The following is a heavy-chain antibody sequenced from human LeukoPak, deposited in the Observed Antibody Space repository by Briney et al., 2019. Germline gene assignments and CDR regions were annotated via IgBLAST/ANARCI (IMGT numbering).Heavy chain of an antibody. V-gene: IGHV5-51*01. CDR2: IYPGDSDT. Sequence: GESLKISCKGSGYSFTSYWIGWVRQMPGKGLEWMGIIYPGDSDTRYSPSLQGQVTISADKSISTAYLQWSSLKASDTAMYYCASLGYCSSTSCPSPSDYYYGMDVWGQGTTVTVSS. J-gene: IGHJ6*02. CDR1: GYSFTSYW. D-gene: IGHD2-2*01. CDR3: ASLGYCSSTSCPSPSDYYYGMDV.